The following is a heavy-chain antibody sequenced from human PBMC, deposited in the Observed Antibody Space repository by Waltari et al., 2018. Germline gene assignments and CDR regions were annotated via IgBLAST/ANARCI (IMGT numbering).Heavy chain of an antibody. V-gene: IGHV4-34*01. CDR2: INHSGST. CDR3: ARGPSITIFGVVNIYYYYGMDV. CDR1: GWSFSGYY. D-gene: IGHD3-3*01. J-gene: IGHJ6*02. Sequence: QVQLQQWGAGLLKPSETLSLTCAVYGWSFSGYYWSWILQPQGQGLEWIGEINHSGSTNYNPTLESRVTISVDTSKNQFSLKLSSVTAADTAVYYCARGPSITIFGVVNIYYYYGMDVWGQGTTVTVSS.